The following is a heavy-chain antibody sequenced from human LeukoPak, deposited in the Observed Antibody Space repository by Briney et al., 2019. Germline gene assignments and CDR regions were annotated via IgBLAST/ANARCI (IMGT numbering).Heavy chain of an antibody. V-gene: IGHV3-23*01. Sequence: GGSLRLSCAASGFTFSSSAMSWVRQAPGKGLEWVSSISGSGSGGSTDYADSVKGRLTISRDNSKNTLYLQMNSLRAEDTAVYYCARVVDHDYGDYYLDYWGQGTLVTVSS. CDR3: ARVVDHDYGDYYLDY. CDR2: ISGSGSGGST. J-gene: IGHJ4*02. CDR1: GFTFSSSA. D-gene: IGHD4-17*01.